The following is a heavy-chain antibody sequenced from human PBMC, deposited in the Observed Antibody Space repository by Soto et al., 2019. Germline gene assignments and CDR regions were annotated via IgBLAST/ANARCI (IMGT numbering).Heavy chain of an antibody. CDR1: GFTISNYW. V-gene: IGHV3-7*03. J-gene: IGHJ6*02. Sequence: PGGSLRLSCVGSGFTISNYWMSWVRQAPEKGLEWLANIKQDGSETYYVDSVKGRFTISRDNVKNSLYLQMYSLRVEDTGVYYCTRGTDLPFCAGTSCPGIDLWGLGTTVTVSS. D-gene: IGHD2-2*01. CDR2: IKQDGSET. CDR3: TRGTDLPFCAGTSCPGIDL.